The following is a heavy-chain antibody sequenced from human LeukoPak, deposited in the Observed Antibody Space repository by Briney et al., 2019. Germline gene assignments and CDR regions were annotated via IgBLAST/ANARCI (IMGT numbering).Heavy chain of an antibody. CDR1: GFTVSSNS. CDR3: ARVWGYDFDY. V-gene: IGHV3-53*01. J-gene: IGHJ4*02. Sequence: PGGSLRLSCTVSGFTVSSNSWSWVRQAPGKGREWVSFIYSGGKTHSSDSVKGRFTISRDNSKNSLYLQMNSLRAEDTAVYYCARVWGYDFDYWGQGTLVTVSS. D-gene: IGHD3-16*01. CDR2: IYSGGKT.